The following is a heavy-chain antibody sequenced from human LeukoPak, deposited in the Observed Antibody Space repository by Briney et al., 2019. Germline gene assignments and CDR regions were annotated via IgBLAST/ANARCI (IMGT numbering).Heavy chain of an antibody. V-gene: IGHV3-9*01. Sequence: GGSLRLSCAASGFTFDDYAMHWVRQAPGKGLEWVSGISWNSGSIGYADSVKGRFTISRDNAKNSLYLQMNSLRAEDTALYYCAKDDNYYGSGNYNHADYWGQGTLVTVSS. D-gene: IGHD3-10*01. CDR3: AKDDNYYGSGNYNHADY. J-gene: IGHJ4*02. CDR1: GFTFDDYA. CDR2: ISWNSGSI.